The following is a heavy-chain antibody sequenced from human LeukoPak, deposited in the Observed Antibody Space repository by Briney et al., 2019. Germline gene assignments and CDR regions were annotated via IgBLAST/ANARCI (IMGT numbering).Heavy chain of an antibody. CDR1: GFTVSSNY. D-gene: IGHD3-10*01. V-gene: IGHV3-53*01. CDR3: ARARSTMVRCPRGDYYYYYMDV. CDR2: IYSSGST. Sequence: GGSLRLSCAASGFTVSSNYMSWVRQAPGKGLEWVSVIYSSGSTCYADSVKGRFTISRDHSKNTQYLQMNSLSAEDTAVYYCARARSTMVRCPRGDYYYYYMDVWGKGTTVTVSS. J-gene: IGHJ6*03.